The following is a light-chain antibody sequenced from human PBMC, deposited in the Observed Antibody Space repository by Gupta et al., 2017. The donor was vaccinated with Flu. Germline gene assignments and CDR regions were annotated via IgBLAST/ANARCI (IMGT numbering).Light chain of an antibody. CDR1: RVVRSN. CDR2: GQP. V-gene: IGKV3-15*01. CDR3: QQYKNWPSHS. J-gene: IGKJ4*01. Sequence: PLPGPPGEQAPPAGGAGRVVRSNLPGTNRNLAKVPRSLIVGQPTRATGSQARFSGSGSGTEFTLTISSLEPEDFAVYYCQQYKNWPSHSFGGGTKVEI.